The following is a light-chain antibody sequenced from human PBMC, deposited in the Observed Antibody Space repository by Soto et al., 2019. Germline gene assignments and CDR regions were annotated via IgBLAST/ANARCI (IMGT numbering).Light chain of an antibody. CDR3: QQYGNSPLT. CDR2: GVS. Sequence: DIVLTQSPGTLSLSPGERATLSCRASQSVRSDYFAWYQQKPGQAPRVTIFGVSTRATGIPDRFSGSGSGTDFTLTISRLEPEDFALYYCQQYGNSPLTFGGGTKVDIK. CDR1: QSVRSDY. V-gene: IGKV3-20*01. J-gene: IGKJ4*01.